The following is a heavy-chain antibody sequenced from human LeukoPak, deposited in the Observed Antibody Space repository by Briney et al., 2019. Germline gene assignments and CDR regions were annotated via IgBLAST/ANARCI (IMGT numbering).Heavy chain of an antibody. CDR2: ISYDGSNK. CDR1: GFTFSSYA. Sequence: GRSLRLSCAASGFTFSSYAMHWVRQAPGKGLEWVALISYDGSNKYYADSVKGRFTISRDNSKNSLYLQMNSLRAEDTAVYYCARTYAYDATGDRGHWGQGTLVTVSS. V-gene: IGHV3-30*04. D-gene: IGHD3-16*01. J-gene: IGHJ4*02. CDR3: ARTYAYDATGDRGH.